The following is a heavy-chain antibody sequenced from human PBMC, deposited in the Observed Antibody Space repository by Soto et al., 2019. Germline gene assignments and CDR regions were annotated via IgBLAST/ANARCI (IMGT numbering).Heavy chain of an antibody. CDR1: GYTFTSYG. J-gene: IGHJ6*02. D-gene: IGHD2-15*01. V-gene: IGHV1-18*01. CDR3: ARDRYCSGGRCYGGYYYYYGMDV. CDR2: ISAYNGNT. Sequence: ASVKVSCKASGYTFTSYGISWVRQAPGQGLEWMGWISAYNGNTNYAQKLQGRVTMTTDTSTSTAYMELRSLRSDDTAVYYCARDRYCSGGRCYGGYYYYYGMDVWGQGTTVTVSS.